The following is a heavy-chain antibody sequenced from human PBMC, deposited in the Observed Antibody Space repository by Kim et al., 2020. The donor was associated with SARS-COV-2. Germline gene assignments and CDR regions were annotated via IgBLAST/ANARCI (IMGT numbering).Heavy chain of an antibody. D-gene: IGHD5-12*01. CDR1: GGSISSGSYY. J-gene: IGHJ4*02. Sequence: SETLSLTCTVSGGSISSGSYYWSWIRQPAGKGLEWIGRIYTSGSTNYNPSLKSRVTISVDTSKNQFSLKLSSVTAADTAVYYCARGRGLRDGYAFDYGGQGTLVTVSS. V-gene: IGHV4-61*02. CDR3: ARGRGLRDGYAFDY. CDR2: IYTSGST.